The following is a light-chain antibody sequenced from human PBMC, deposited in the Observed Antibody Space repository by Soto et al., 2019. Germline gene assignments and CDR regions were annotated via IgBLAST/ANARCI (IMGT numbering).Light chain of an antibody. J-gene: IGKJ1*01. V-gene: IGKV1-39*01. CDR3: QQSYSTLRT. Sequence: DIGITQSRSSLCASVVDIVTITCRASQSISSYLNWYQQKPGKAPKLLIYAASSLQSGVPSRFSGSVSGTDFTLTISSLQPEDFATYYCQQSYSTLRTFGQGTKVDIK. CDR2: AAS. CDR1: QSISSY.